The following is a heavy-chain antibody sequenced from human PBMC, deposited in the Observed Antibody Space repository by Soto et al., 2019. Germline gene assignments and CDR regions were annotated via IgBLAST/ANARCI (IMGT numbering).Heavy chain of an antibody. CDR3: ARDHPHSYGVYYFDY. V-gene: IGHV1-46*01. Sequence: ASVKVSCKASGYTFTSYYMHWVRQAPGQGLEWMGIINPSGGSTHYNPSLQNRVTISIDTSKNQVSLKVNSVTAADTAVYYCARDHPHSYGVYYFDYWGQGTPVTVSS. CDR2: INPSGGST. J-gene: IGHJ4*02. CDR1: GYTFTSYY. D-gene: IGHD5-18*01.